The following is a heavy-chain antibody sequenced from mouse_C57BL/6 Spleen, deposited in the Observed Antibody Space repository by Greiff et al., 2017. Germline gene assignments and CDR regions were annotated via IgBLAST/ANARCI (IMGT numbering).Heavy chain of an antibody. D-gene: IGHD1-1*01. CDR1: GYTFTDYE. V-gene: IGHV1-15*01. CDR3: TRFGSPPDY. J-gene: IGHJ2*01. Sequence: QVQLKESGAELVRPGASVTLSCKASGYTFTDYEMHWVKQTPVHGLEWIGAIDPETGGTAYNQKFKGKAILTADKSSSTAYMELRSLTSEDSAVYYCTRFGSPPDYWGQGTTLTVSS. CDR2: IDPETGGT.